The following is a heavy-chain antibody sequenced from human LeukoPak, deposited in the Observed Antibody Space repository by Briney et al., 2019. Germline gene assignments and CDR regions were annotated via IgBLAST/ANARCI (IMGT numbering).Heavy chain of an antibody. D-gene: IGHD2-2*01. CDR1: GFTFSSYA. CDR3: AKSAVVPATIAYSKNAFDI. J-gene: IGHJ3*02. V-gene: IGHV3-23*01. Sequence: GGSLRLSCAASGFTFSSYAMSWVRQAPGKGLEWVSAISGSGGSTYYADSVKGRFTISRDNSKNTLYLQMNSLRAEDTAVYYCAKSAVVPATIAYSKNAFDIWGQGTMVTVSS. CDR2: ISGSGGST.